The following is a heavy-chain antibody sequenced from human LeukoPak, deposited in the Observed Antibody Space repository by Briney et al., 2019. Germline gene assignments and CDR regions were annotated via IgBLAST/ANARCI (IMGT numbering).Heavy chain of an antibody. D-gene: IGHD3-3*01. CDR2: INPNSGGT. CDR3: ARDLGITIFGVAEDY. V-gene: IGHV1-2*02. CDR1: GYTFTGYY. J-gene: IGHJ4*02. Sequence: APVKVSCKAPGYTFTGYYMHWVRQAPGQGLEWMGWINPNSGGTNYAQKFQGRVTMTRDTSISTAYMELSRLRSDDTAVYYCARDLGITIFGVAEDYWGQGTLVTVSS.